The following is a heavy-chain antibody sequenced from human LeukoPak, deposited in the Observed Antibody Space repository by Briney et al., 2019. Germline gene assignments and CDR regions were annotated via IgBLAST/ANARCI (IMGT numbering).Heavy chain of an antibody. CDR3: AREFGGSGSYYNPDY. CDR1: GFTFSSYG. V-gene: IGHV3-33*01. Sequence: PGKSLRLSCAASGFTFSSYGMHWVRQAPGKGREWVAVIWYDGSNKYYADSVKGRFNISRDNSKNTLYLQMNSLRAEDTAVYYCAREFGGSGSYYNPDYWGQGTLVTVSS. J-gene: IGHJ4*02. CDR2: IWYDGSNK. D-gene: IGHD3-10*01.